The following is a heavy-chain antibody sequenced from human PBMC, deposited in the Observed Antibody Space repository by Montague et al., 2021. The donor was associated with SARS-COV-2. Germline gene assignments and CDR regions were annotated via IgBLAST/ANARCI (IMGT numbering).Heavy chain of an antibody. CDR2: INHRGTS. CDR3: ARGRQHFNMIVVVMTGGEYYFDY. J-gene: IGHJ4*02. D-gene: IGHD3-22*01. V-gene: IGHV4-34*01. CDR1: GGSFSDYY. Sequence: SETLSLTCAVYGGSFSDYYWSWIRQPPGKGLEWIGEINHRGTSNYNPSLKSRFSLSVDTSKNQFSLYLGSVTAADTAVYYCARGRQHFNMIVVVMTGGEYYFDYWGQGTLVTVSS.